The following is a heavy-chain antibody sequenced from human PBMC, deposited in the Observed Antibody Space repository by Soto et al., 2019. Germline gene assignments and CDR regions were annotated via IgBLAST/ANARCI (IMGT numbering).Heavy chain of an antibody. J-gene: IGHJ4*02. V-gene: IGHV1-69*01. Sequence: QVQLVQSGAEVKKPGSSVKVSCKASGGTFSNFVFSWVRQAPGQGLEWMGGIIPNFGTSNYAQRFQGKVTISADETSRTAYLELSGLTSEDTSVYYCARDLGGEATIQIWGQGTLVTVSS. CDR1: GGTFSNFV. CDR3: ARDLGGEATIQI. CDR2: IIPNFGTS. D-gene: IGHD5-12*01.